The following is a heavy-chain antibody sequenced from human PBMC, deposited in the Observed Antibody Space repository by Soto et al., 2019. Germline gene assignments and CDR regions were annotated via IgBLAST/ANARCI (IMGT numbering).Heavy chain of an antibody. J-gene: IGHJ6*02. CDR3: ARANKYYYDSSGPYYGMDV. Sequence: QVQLVQSEAEVKKPGSSVKVSCKASGGSFSSDSISWVRQAPGQGLEWMGGIIPIFGTTNYAQNFQARLTITADESTCTAYMELSSLRSDDTAVFYCARANKYYYDSSGPYYGMDVWGQRTTVTVSS. V-gene: IGHV1-69*01. CDR1: GGSFSSDS. D-gene: IGHD3-22*01. CDR2: IIPIFGTT.